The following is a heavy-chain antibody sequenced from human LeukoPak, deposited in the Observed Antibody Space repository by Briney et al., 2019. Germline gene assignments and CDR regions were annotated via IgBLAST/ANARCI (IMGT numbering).Heavy chain of an antibody. Sequence: ASQTLSLTCTVSGGSISSGGYYWSWIRQHPGKGLEWIGYIYYSGSTYYNPSLKSRVTISVDTSKNQFSLKLSSVTAADTAVYYCARDYSGYDHAFDIWGQGTMVTVAS. CDR1: GGSISSGGYY. CDR3: ARDYSGYDHAFDI. CDR2: IYYSGST. D-gene: IGHD5-12*01. V-gene: IGHV4-31*03. J-gene: IGHJ3*02.